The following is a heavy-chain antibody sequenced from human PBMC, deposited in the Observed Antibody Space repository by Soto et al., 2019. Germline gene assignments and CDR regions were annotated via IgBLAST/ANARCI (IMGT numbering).Heavy chain of an antibody. CDR1: GYTFTKFG. J-gene: IGHJ6*02. D-gene: IGHD6-19*01. Sequence: QVQLVQSGAEVKKPGASVKVSCKASGYTFTKFGISWVRQAPGQGLEWMGWVSGYNGETSYAQSLQGRVTMTPDTSTTTAYMERRSLRSDDTAVFYCAREGLGIYYYNGMDVWGQGTTVTVSS. V-gene: IGHV1-18*01. CDR3: AREGLGIYYYNGMDV. CDR2: VSGYNGET.